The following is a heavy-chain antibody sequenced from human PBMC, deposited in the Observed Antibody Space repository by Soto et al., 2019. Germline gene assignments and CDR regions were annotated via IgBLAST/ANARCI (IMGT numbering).Heavy chain of an antibody. CDR1: GYTFTSYG. CDR3: ARGPVAGSDF. V-gene: IGHV1-18*04. CDR2: ISPYSGET. J-gene: IGHJ4*02. Sequence: QVQLVQSGAEVKRPAASEKVSCKASGYTFTSYGIVWVRQAPGQGLEWMGWISPYSGETRYAEKFQDRVTLTTDTSTKTAYMDLRNLKSDDTAVYWCARGPVAGSDFWGQGTLVTVSS. D-gene: IGHD6-19*01.